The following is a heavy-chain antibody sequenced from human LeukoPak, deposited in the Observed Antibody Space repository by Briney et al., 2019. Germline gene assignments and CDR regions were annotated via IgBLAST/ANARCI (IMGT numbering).Heavy chain of an antibody. Sequence: PGGSLRLSCAVSGFTFSSYAMSWVRQAPGKGLAWVSSISGSGVSTHYADSARGRFTISRDNSKNTLYLQMNSLRAEDTAVYYCARDYLDWYLDLWGRGTLVTVSS. CDR3: ARDYLDWYLDL. CDR1: GFTFSSYA. V-gene: IGHV3-23*01. J-gene: IGHJ2*01. CDR2: ISGSGVST.